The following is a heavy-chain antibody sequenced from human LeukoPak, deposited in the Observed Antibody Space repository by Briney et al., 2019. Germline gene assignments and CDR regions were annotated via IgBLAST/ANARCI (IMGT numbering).Heavy chain of an antibody. CDR3: ARGTMVYAAY. Sequence: GGSLRLSCAASGFTFSSYAMSWVRQAPGKGLEWVSAISGSGGSTYYADSVKGRFTISRDNSKNTLYLQMNSLRAEGTAVYYWARGTMVYAAYWGQGPLVTVSS. J-gene: IGHJ4*02. CDR1: GFTFSSYA. V-gene: IGHV3-23*01. D-gene: IGHD2-8*01. CDR2: ISGSGGST.